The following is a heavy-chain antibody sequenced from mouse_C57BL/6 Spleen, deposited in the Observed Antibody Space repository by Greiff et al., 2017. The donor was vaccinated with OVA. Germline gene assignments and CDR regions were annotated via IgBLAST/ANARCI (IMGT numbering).Heavy chain of an antibody. J-gene: IGHJ4*01. Sequence: VKLMESGPGLVQPSQSLSITCTVSGFSLTSYGVHWVRQSPGKGLEWLGVIWSGGSTDYNAAFISRLSISKDNSKSQVFFKMNSLQADDTAIYYCARSGYYSNHDAMDYWGQGTSVTVSS. V-gene: IGHV2-2*01. CDR1: GFSLTSYG. CDR3: ARSGYYSNHDAMDY. D-gene: IGHD2-5*01. CDR2: IWSGGST.